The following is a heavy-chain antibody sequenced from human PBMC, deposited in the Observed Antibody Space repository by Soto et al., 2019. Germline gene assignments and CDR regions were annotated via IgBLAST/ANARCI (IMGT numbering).Heavy chain of an antibody. J-gene: IGHJ5*02. CDR1: GFTFSSYS. Sequence: GGSLRLSCAASGFTFSSYSMNWVRQAPGKGLEWVSYISSSSSTIYYADSVKGRFTISRDNSKNTLYLQMNSLRAEDTAVYYCAKNRRRIAVVDWFDPWGQGTLVTVSS. D-gene: IGHD6-19*01. V-gene: IGHV3-48*01. CDR2: ISSSSSTI. CDR3: AKNRRRIAVVDWFDP.